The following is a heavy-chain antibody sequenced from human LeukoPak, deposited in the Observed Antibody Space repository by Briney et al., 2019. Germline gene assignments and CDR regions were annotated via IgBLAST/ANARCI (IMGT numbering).Heavy chain of an antibody. CDR3: ARGGYYDNYFEN. Sequence: TSEPLTLICTVSRDFTSVYYGLWMRQPPGKGLEWIGYIDDSGSTNYNPSLKSRVTISVDTSKNQFSLKLSSGTAADTAVFYCARGGYYDNYFENWGQRTLPPVSS. D-gene: IGHD3-22*01. CDR1: RDFTSVYY. J-gene: IGHJ4*01. V-gene: IGHV4-59*01. CDR2: IDDSGST.